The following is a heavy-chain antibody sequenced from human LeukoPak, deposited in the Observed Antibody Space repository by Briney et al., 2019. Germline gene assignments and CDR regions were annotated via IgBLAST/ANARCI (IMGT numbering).Heavy chain of an antibody. V-gene: IGHV3-23*01. Sequence: GGSLRLSCAASGFTVSSNYMSWVRQAPGKGLEWVSVISGSGGSTYYADSVKGRFTISRDNSKNTLYLQMNSLRAEDTAVYYCAKDHDDSSGWFDAFDIWGQGTMVTVSS. CDR2: ISGSGGST. D-gene: IGHD6-19*01. CDR3: AKDHDDSSGWFDAFDI. CDR1: GFTVSSNY. J-gene: IGHJ3*02.